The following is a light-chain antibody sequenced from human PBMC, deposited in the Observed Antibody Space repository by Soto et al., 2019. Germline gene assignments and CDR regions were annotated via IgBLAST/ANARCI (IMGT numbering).Light chain of an antibody. J-gene: IGKJ3*01. CDR3: QQYNSWPFT. CDR1: QSVYTN. CDR2: GAS. Sequence: EIVMTQSPATLSVSPGERATLSCRASQSVYTNLAWYQQKPGRAPRLLIYGASTRATGIPARFSGSASGTDFTLTISSLQSEDFAVYYCQQYNSWPFTFGPGTKVDIK. V-gene: IGKV3-15*01.